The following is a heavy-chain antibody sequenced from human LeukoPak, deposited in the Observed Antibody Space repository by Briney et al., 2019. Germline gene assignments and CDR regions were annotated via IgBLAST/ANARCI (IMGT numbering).Heavy chain of an antibody. J-gene: IGHJ4*02. D-gene: IGHD3-22*01. V-gene: IGHV1-2*02. Sequence: EASVKVSCKASGYTFTGYYMHWVRQAPGQGLEWMGWINPNSGGTNYAQKFQGRVTMTRDTSISTAYMELSRLRSDDTAVYYCARTYYYDSSGSFDYWGQGTLVTVSS. CDR1: GYTFTGYY. CDR2: INPNSGGT. CDR3: ARTYYYDSSGSFDY.